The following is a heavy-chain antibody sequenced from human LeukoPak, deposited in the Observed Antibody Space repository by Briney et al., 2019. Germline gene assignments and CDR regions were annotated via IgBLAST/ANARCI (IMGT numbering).Heavy chain of an antibody. CDR2: ISTGSSYI. CDR1: GFTFSSYS. CDR3: ARGTPTTRDFDY. D-gene: IGHD4-11*01. J-gene: IGHJ4*02. V-gene: IGHV3-21*01. Sequence: GGSLRLSCAASGFTFSSYSMNWVRQAPGKGLEWVSSISTGSSYIYYADSVKGRFTFSRDNAKNSLYLQMNSLRAEDTAVYYCARGTPTTRDFDYWGQGTLVTVSS.